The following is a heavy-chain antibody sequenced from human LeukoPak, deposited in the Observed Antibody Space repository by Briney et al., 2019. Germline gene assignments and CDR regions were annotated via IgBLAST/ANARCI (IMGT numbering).Heavy chain of an antibody. V-gene: IGHV3-74*01. D-gene: IGHD6-19*01. Sequence: HGGSLRLSCAASGFTFSSYWIHWVRQAPGKGLVWVSHINSDGTSATYADSVKGRLTISRDNNKNTVYLQMNSLKAEDTAVYYCARGGVGCFDYWGQGALVTVSS. CDR3: ARGGVGCFDY. J-gene: IGHJ4*02. CDR1: GFTFSSYW. CDR2: INSDGTSA.